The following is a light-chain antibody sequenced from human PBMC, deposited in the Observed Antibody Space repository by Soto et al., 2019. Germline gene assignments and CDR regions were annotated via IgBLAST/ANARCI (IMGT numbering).Light chain of an antibody. V-gene: IGKV3-15*01. J-gene: IGKJ1*01. CDR1: QSVASG. CDR2: GAS. Sequence: EIVFTQSPVTLSVSPGERATLSCRASQSVASGLAWYQQKPGQAPRLLIYGASTRATGIPARFSGSGSGTEFTLTISSLXSEDSAVYYCQQYNNWPPWTFGQGTKVDIK. CDR3: QQYNNWPPWT.